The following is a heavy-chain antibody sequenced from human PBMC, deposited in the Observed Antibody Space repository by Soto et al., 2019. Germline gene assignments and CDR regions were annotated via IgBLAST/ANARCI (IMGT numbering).Heavy chain of an antibody. Sequence: KISCKGSGYTFTSYWISWVRQMPGEGLEWMGAIYPGDSDTRYSPSFQGQVTISADKSISTAHMQWSSLQASDSAIYYCARSAGNAGRFSEYWGQGXVVTVSS. CDR3: ARSAGNAGRFSEY. D-gene: IGHD2-15*01. V-gene: IGHV5-51*01. CDR1: GYTFTSYW. J-gene: IGHJ4*02. CDR2: IYPGDSDT.